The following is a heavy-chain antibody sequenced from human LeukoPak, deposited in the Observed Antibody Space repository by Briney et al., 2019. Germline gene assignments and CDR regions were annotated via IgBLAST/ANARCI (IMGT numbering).Heavy chain of an antibody. V-gene: IGHV3-74*03. Sequence: GGSLRLSCAASGFTLSNYWMHWVRQAPGKGLVWVSRIKNDGSTITYADFVKGRFTISRDNAKNTLYLQMNSLRVEDTAVYYCARSDWLDSWGQGTLVTVSS. J-gene: IGHJ5*01. CDR1: GFTLSNYW. CDR3: ARSDWLDS. CDR2: IKNDGSTI.